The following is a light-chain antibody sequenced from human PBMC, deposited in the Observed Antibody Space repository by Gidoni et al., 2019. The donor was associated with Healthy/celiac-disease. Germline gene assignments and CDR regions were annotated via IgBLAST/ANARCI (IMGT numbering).Light chain of an antibody. CDR2: DVS. CDR3: CSYAGSYIYV. V-gene: IGLV2-11*01. Sequence: QSALTPPRPVSGSPGQSVTISCTGTSSDVGGYNYFSWYQQHPGKAPKLMIYDVSKRPSGVPDRFSGSKSGNTASLTISGLQAEDEADYYCCSYAGSYIYVFGTGTKVTVL. J-gene: IGLJ1*01. CDR1: SSDVGGYNY.